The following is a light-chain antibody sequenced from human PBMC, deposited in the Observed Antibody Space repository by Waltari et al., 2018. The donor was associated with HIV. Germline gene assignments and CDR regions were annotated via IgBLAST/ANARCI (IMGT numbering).Light chain of an antibody. J-gene: IGLJ2*01. Sequence: QSVLTQPPSASGNPGQRVTISCSGSSSNIGSKYVYWYRHLPGTAPKLLIYRNNQRPSGVPDRFSGSKSGTSASLAISGLQSEDEADYYCAVWDDSLNLVVFAGGTKLTVL. V-gene: IGLV1-47*01. CDR1: SSNIGSKY. CDR2: RNN. CDR3: AVWDDSLNLVV.